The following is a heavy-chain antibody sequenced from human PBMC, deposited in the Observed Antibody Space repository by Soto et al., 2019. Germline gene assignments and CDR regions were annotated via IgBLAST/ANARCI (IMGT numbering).Heavy chain of an antibody. Sequence: SQTLSLTCAISGDSVSSNSAAWNWIRQSPTRGLEWLGRTYYRSKWYNDYAVSVKSRITINPDTSKNQFSLRLNSVTPEDTAVYYCARDRATTRGYYYYMDVWGKGTTVTVSS. CDR3: ARDRATTRGYYYYMDV. J-gene: IGHJ6*03. V-gene: IGHV6-1*01. CDR2: TYYRSKWYN. CDR1: GDSVSSNSAA. D-gene: IGHD1-26*01.